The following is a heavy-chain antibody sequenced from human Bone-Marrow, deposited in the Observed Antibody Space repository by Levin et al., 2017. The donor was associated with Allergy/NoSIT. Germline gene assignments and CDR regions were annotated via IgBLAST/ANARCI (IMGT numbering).Heavy chain of an antibody. CDR2: ISNDGSNK. Sequence: GESLKISCAASGFIFSSDGMHWVRQAPGKGLEWVALISNDGSNKFYADPVKGRFTISRDNTKNTLYLQTNNLRPNDTAVYYCAKERFLLDYWGQGTLVTVSS. V-gene: IGHV3-30*18. D-gene: IGHD3-16*01. CDR3: AKERFLLDY. J-gene: IGHJ4*02. CDR1: GFIFSSDG.